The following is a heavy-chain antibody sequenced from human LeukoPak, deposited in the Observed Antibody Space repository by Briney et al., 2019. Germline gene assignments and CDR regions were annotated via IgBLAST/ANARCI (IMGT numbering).Heavy chain of an antibody. D-gene: IGHD2-15*01. J-gene: IGHJ4*02. Sequence: GGSLRLSCAASGSTFDDYAMHWVRQAPGKGLEWVSAISGIGGSTYYADSVKGRSTLHRDNSKNTLYRQMNSLRAEDTAVYYCAKDPRFIVVVVAATRWGQGTLVTVSS. CDR3: AKDPRFIVVVVAATR. CDR2: ISGIGGST. CDR1: GSTFDDYA. V-gene: IGHV3-23*01.